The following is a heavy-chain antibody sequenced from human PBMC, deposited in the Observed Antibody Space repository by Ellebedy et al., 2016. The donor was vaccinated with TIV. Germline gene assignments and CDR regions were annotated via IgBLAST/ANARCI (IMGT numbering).Heavy chain of an antibody. Sequence: AASVKVSCKASGYTFTNYYIHWVRQAPGQGLEWMGWIYPKRGTTRYAETFQGRVTLTRDTSINTAYMELTWLRSDDTAIYYCARVGADDLWGQGTLVTVSS. CDR2: IYPKRGTT. V-gene: IGHV1-2*02. D-gene: IGHD6-13*01. J-gene: IGHJ4*02. CDR1: GYTFTNYY. CDR3: ARVGADDL.